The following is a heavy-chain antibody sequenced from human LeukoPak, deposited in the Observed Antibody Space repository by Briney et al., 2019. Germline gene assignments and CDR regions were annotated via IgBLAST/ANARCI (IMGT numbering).Heavy chain of an antibody. CDR3: ARLGDYASLYFDY. D-gene: IGHD3-16*01. J-gene: IGHJ4*02. CDR2: VYNSGDT. CDR1: GGSTSSDY. V-gene: IGHV4-59*08. Sequence: SETLSLTCTVSGGSTSSDYWSWIRQSPGKGLEWVGYVYNSGDTGKNPSLKSRVTILLDTSKNQCSLKLTSVSAADTAVYYCARLGDYASLYFDYWGQGTLVTVSS.